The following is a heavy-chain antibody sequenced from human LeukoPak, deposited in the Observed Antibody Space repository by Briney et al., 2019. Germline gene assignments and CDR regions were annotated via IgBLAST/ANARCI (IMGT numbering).Heavy chain of an antibody. J-gene: IGHJ5*02. CDR1: GFTFSNHA. CDR2: ISADAVDT. D-gene: IGHD2-8*02. V-gene: IGHV3-23*01. Sequence: PGGSLRLSCVASGFTFSNHAMTWVRQAPGKGLEWVSAISADAVDTFYAPSVKGRFTISRDNSKNTLYLQISSLRAEDTAMYYCAKDVWWSVSWGQGTLVTVSS. CDR3: AKDVWWSVS.